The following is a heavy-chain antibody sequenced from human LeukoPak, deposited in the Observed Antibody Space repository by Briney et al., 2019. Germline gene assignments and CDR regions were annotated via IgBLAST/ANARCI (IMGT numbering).Heavy chain of an antibody. V-gene: IGHV3-7*01. Sequence: GGSLRLSCAASGFTFSSYWMSWVRQAPGKGLEWVANIKQDGSEKYYVDSVKGRFTISRDNAKNSLYLQMNSLRAEDTAVYYCARDTRIAAAAAYYFDYWGQGTLVTVSS. CDR3: ARDTRIAAAAAYYFDY. D-gene: IGHD6-13*01. J-gene: IGHJ4*02. CDR1: GFTFSSYW. CDR2: IKQDGSEK.